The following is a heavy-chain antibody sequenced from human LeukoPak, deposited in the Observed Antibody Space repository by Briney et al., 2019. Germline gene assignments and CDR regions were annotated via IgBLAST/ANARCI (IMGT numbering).Heavy chain of an antibody. CDR2: INPSGGST. D-gene: IGHD3/OR15-3a*01. J-gene: IGHJ5*02. Sequence: VASVKVSCKASGYTFTSYYMHWVRQAPGQGLEWMGIINPSGGSTSYAQKFQGRVTMTRDTSTSTVYMELSSLRSEDTAVYYCAGDCPRTGYCLDPWGQGTLVTVSS. V-gene: IGHV1-46*01. CDR1: GYTFTSYY. CDR3: AGDCPRTGYCLDP.